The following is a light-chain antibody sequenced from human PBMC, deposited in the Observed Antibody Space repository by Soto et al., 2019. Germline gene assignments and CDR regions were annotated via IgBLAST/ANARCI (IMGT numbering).Light chain of an antibody. Sequence: DIQMTQSPSSLSASVGDRVTITCRASQSISRFLNWYQQKPGKAPKLLIYAASSLQSGVPSRFSGSGSGTDFTLTISSLQPEDFATYYCQQSYSPPPVNFGQGTRLEIK. CDR1: QSISRF. CDR3: QQSYSPPPVN. V-gene: IGKV1-39*01. J-gene: IGKJ5*01. CDR2: AAS.